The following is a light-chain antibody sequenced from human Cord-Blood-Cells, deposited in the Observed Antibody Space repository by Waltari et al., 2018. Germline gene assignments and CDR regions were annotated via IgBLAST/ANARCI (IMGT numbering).Light chain of an antibody. J-gene: IGKJ4*02. CDR1: QSLLDSDDGNTY. Sequence: IVMTQTPLSLPVTPDAPASISCRSTQSLLDSDDGNTYLDWYLQKPGQSPQLLIYTLAYGASEVQDRFSGSVSGTDFTLKISKVESQDGGVEYDKQRIEFPLTFGGGTKVEIK. V-gene: IGKV2-40*01. CDR2: TLA. CDR3: KQRIEFPLT.